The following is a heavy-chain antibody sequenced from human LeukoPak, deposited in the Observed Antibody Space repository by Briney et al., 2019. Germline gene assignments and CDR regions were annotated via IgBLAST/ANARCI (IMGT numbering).Heavy chain of an antibody. Sequence: GASVKVSCKASGYTFTGYYMHWVRQAPGQGLEWMGWINPNSGGTNYAQKFQGRVTMTRDTSISTAYMELSRLRSDDTAVYYCARAIAVAGTSGFDYWGQGTLVTVSS. D-gene: IGHD6-19*01. CDR1: GYTFTGYY. CDR3: ARAIAVAGTSGFDY. V-gene: IGHV1-2*02. J-gene: IGHJ4*02. CDR2: INPNSGGT.